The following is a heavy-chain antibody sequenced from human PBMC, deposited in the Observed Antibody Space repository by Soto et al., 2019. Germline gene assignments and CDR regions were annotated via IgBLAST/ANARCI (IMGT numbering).Heavy chain of an antibody. CDR2: IYYSGST. Sequence: ETLSLTCTVSGGSISSSSYYWGWIRQPPGKGLEWIGSIYYSGSTYYNPSLKSRVTISVDTSKNQFSLKLSSVTAADTAVYYCASPGYYYYMDVWGKGTTVTVSS. CDR3: ASPGYYYYMDV. CDR1: GGSISSSSYY. V-gene: IGHV4-39*01. J-gene: IGHJ6*03.